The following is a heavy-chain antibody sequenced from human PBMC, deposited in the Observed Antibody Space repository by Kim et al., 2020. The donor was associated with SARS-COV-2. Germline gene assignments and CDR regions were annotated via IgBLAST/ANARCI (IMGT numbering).Heavy chain of an antibody. V-gene: IGHV3-33*01. Sequence: GGSLRLSCAASGFTFSSYGMHWVRQAPGKGLEWVAVIWYDGSNKYYADSVKGRFTISRDNSKNTLYLQMNSLRAEDTAVYYCARVLLEKYCSSTSCSGSDPDYWGQGTLVTVSS. J-gene: IGHJ4*02. D-gene: IGHD2-2*01. CDR3: ARVLLEKYCSSTSCSGSDPDY. CDR2: IWYDGSNK. CDR1: GFTFSSYG.